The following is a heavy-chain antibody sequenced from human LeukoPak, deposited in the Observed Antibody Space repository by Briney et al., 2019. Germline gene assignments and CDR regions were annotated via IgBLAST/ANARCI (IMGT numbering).Heavy chain of an antibody. CDR1: GYTFTSYD. J-gene: IGHJ4*02. Sequence: GASVKVSCKASGYTFTSYDINWVRQATGQGLEWMGRMNPNSGNTGYAQKFQGRVTMTRNTSISTAYMELSSLRSEDTAVYYCARGGSGIVITFGGVDYWGQGTLVTVSS. CDR2: MNPNSGNT. D-gene: IGHD3-16*01. CDR3: ARGGSGIVITFGGVDY. V-gene: IGHV1-8*01.